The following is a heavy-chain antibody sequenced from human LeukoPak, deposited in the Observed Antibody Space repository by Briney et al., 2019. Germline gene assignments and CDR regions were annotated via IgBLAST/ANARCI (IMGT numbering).Heavy chain of an antibody. CDR2: ISVYNGNT. V-gene: IGHV1-18*01. J-gene: IGHJ4*02. Sequence: ASVKVSCKASGYTFTSYGITWVRQAPGQGLEWMGWISVYNGNTNYAQKLQGRGTMTTDTSTSTAYMELRSMSSDATAMYYCARDREAAGQKLTDYWGQGTLVTVSS. D-gene: IGHD6-13*01. CDR1: GYTFTSYG. CDR3: ARDREAAGQKLTDY.